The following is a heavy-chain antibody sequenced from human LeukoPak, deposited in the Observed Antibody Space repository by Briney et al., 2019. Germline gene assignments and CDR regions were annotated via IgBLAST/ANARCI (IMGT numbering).Heavy chain of an antibody. CDR2: INPSSGGT. J-gene: IGHJ3*02. CDR1: GYTFTGYY. CDR3: ARDFETIVVIHGGVHAFDI. Sequence: ASVKVSCKASGYTFTGYYMHWVRQAPGQGLEWMGWINPSSGGTKYAQKLQGRVTMTRDTSIRAAYMELSRLRSDDTAVYYCARDFETIVVIHGGVHAFDIWGQGTMVTVSS. V-gene: IGHV1-2*02. D-gene: IGHD3-22*01.